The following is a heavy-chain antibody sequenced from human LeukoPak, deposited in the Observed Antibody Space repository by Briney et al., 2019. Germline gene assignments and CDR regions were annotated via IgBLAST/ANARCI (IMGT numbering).Heavy chain of an antibody. CDR3: ARDNSGWYSYYYGMDV. Sequence: GGSLRLSCAASGFTFSLYNMNWVRQAPGKGLEWVSVIYNDGHGGNTYYADSVKGRFTISRDNSKNTLYLQMNSLRADDTAVYYCARDNSGWYSYYYGMDVWGQGTTVTVSS. CDR1: GFTFSLYN. D-gene: IGHD6-19*01. J-gene: IGHJ6*02. V-gene: IGHV3-53*01. CDR2: IYNDGHGGNT.